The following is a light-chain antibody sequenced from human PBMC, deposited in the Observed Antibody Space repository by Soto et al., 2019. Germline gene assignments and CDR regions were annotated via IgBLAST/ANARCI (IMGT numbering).Light chain of an antibody. V-gene: IGKV3-20*01. Sequence: EIVLTESPGTLSLSPGERATLSCRASQSVSSSYLAWYQQKPDQAPRLLIYGASSRAAGIPDRFSGSGSGTDFTLTISRLEPEDFAVYFCQQYAGFPWTFGQGTKVEIK. CDR3: QQYAGFPWT. J-gene: IGKJ1*01. CDR1: QSVSSSY. CDR2: GAS.